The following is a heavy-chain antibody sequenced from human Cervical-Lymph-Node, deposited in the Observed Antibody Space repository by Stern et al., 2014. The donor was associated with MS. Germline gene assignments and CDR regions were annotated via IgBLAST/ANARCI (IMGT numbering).Heavy chain of an antibody. V-gene: IGHV3-30-3*01. CDR3: ARGGRGSGLDY. Sequence: VHLVESGGGVVQPGRSLRLSCAASGFTFDNYPMHRVRQPPGKGLEWVTFISYAGSSEDYADSVKGRFTISRDNSKNTLYLQLNSLRAEDTAVYYCARGGRGSGLDYWGQGTLVTVSS. CDR2: ISYAGSSE. J-gene: IGHJ4*02. CDR1: GFTFDNYP. D-gene: IGHD6-19*01.